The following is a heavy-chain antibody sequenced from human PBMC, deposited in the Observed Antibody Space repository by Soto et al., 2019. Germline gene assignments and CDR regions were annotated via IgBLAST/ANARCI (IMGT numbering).Heavy chain of an antibody. D-gene: IGHD3-22*01. Sequence: GGSLRLSCAASGFTFSSYGMHWVRQAPGKGLEWVAVISYDGSNKYYADSVKGRFTISRDNSKNTLYLQMNSLRAEDTAVYYCAKELKSYYYDSSGYYSPWGQGTLVTVSS. J-gene: IGHJ4*02. CDR1: GFTFSSYG. CDR2: ISYDGSNK. V-gene: IGHV3-30*18. CDR3: AKELKSYYYDSSGYYSP.